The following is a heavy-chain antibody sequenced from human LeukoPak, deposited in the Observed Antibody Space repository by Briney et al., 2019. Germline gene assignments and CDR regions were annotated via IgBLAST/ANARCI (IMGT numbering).Heavy chain of an antibody. V-gene: IGHV4-39*01. Sequence: SETLSLTCTVSGGSISSSSYYWGWIRQPPGKGLEWIGSIYYSGSTYYNPSLKSRVTISVDTSKNQFSLKLSSVTAADTAVYYCARLRLRFLEWLPSNDAFDIWGQGTMVTVSS. CDR3: ARLRLRFLEWLPSNDAFDI. J-gene: IGHJ3*02. CDR2: IYYSGST. CDR1: GGSISSSSYY. D-gene: IGHD3-3*01.